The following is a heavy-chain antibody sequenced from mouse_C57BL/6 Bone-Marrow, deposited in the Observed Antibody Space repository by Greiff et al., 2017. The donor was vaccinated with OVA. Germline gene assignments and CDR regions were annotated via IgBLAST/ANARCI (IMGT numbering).Heavy chain of an antibody. CDR1: GYTFTSYG. CDR2: INPSNGGT. Sequence: VKLQQSGTELVKPGASVKLSCKASGYTFTSYGMHWVKQRPGQGLEWIGNINPSNGGTNYNEKFKSKATLTVDKSSSTAYMQLSILTSEDSAVSFCALYPPFAYWGQGTLVTVSA. D-gene: IGHD2-12*01. J-gene: IGHJ3*01. CDR3: ALYPPFAY. V-gene: IGHV1-53*01.